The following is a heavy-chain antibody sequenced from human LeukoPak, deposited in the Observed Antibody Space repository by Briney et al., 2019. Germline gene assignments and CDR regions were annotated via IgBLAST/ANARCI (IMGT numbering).Heavy chain of an antibody. CDR3: ANFGCSSTSCLDY. D-gene: IGHD2-2*01. V-gene: IGHV3-23*01. Sequence: GGSLRLSCAASGFTFSSYAMSWVRQAPGKGLEWVSAISGSGDSTYYADSVRGRFTISRDNSKNTLYLQMNSLRAEDTAVYYCANFGCSSTSCLDYWGQGTLVTVSS. CDR2: ISGSGDST. CDR1: GFTFSSYA. J-gene: IGHJ4*02.